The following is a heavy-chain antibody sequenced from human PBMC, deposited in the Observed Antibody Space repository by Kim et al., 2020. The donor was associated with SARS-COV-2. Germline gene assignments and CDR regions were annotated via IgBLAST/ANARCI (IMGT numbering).Heavy chain of an antibody. V-gene: IGHV3-30*07. CDR3: ASDILGGATSYGMDV. D-gene: IGHD1-26*01. Sequence: ADSVKGRFTISGDNSNNTQYLQMNSQRAEDTAVYYCASDILGGATSYGMDVWGQGTTVTVSS. J-gene: IGHJ6*02.